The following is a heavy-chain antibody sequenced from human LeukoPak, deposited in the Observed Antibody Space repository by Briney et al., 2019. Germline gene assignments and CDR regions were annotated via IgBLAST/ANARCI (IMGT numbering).Heavy chain of an antibody. D-gene: IGHD3-9*01. CDR1: GFTFDDYG. CDR2: INWNGGST. Sequence: GGSLRLSCAASGFTFDDYGLSWVRQAPGKGLEWVSGINWNGGSTGYADSVKGRFTISRDNSKNTLHLQMNSLRAEDTAVYYCARKNYDIYETDAFDIWGQGTMVTVSS. J-gene: IGHJ3*02. CDR3: ARKNYDIYETDAFDI. V-gene: IGHV3-20*04.